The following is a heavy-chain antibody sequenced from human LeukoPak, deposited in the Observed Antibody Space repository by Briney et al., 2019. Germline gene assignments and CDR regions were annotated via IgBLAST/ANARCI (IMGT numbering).Heavy chain of an antibody. CDR2: MNPNSGNK. D-gene: IGHD3-10*01. CDR1: GYTFTSYD. V-gene: IGHV1-8*01. Sequence: ASVKVSCKASGYTFTSYDINWVRQATGQGLEWMGWMNPNSGNKGYAQKFQGRVTMTRNTSISTAYMELSSLRSEDTAVYYCARVYNTMVRGVMGYWGQGTLVTVSS. J-gene: IGHJ4*02. CDR3: ARVYNTMVRGVMGY.